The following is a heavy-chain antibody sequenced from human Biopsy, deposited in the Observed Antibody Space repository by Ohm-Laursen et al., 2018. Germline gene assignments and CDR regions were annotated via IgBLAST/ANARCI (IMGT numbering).Heavy chain of an antibody. CDR1: GGSFSGSY. CDR2: MSYSGNN. D-gene: IGHD5-12*01. V-gene: IGHV4-34*01. J-gene: IGHJ4*02. CDR3: ARWEVGYSANDLRFDY. Sequence: SETLSLTWAVYGGSFSGSYWTWIRQPPGKGLEWLGEMSYSGNNNHNPSLKSRVTISMDTSKNQFSLKLPSVTAADTAVYYCARWEVGYSANDLRFDYWGQGTLVTVSS.